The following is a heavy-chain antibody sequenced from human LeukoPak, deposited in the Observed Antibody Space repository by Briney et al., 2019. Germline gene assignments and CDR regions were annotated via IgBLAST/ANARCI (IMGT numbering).Heavy chain of an antibody. D-gene: IGHD5-18*01. Sequence: SETLSLTCTVSGGSISSYYWSWIRQPAGKGLEWIGYVFDSGRTKENPSLKSRVTLSADTSKNQLSLRLSSVTAADTAVYYCTTIKRGNIFGYFDFWGQGILVTVSS. J-gene: IGHJ4*02. V-gene: IGHV4-59*01. CDR3: TTIKRGNIFGYFDF. CDR2: VFDSGRT. CDR1: GGSISSYY.